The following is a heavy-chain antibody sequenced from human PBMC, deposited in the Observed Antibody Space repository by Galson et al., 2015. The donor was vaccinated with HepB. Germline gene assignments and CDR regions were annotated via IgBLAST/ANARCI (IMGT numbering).Heavy chain of an antibody. D-gene: IGHD3-16*02. Sequence: SVKVSCKASGYTFTSYGISWVRQAPGQGLEWMGWISAYNGNTNYAQKLQGRVTMTTDTSTSTAYMELRSLRSDDTAVYYCARDRRATLRLGELSNYDYWGQGTLVTVSS. CDR3: ARDRRATLRLGELSNYDY. V-gene: IGHV1-18*04. CDR2: ISAYNGNT. J-gene: IGHJ4*02. CDR1: GYTFTSYG.